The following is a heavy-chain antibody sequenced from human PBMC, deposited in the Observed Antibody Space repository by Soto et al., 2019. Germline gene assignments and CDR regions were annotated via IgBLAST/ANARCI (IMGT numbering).Heavy chain of an antibody. CDR3: ARGSSVRGMNV. CDR2: ISGTDPYM. V-gene: IGHV3-11*06. D-gene: IGHD6-13*01. Sequence: VPLVESGGGLVKPGGSLRLSCAASGFTFSDYYMSWVRQAPGKGLEWVSYISGTDPYMKYADAVRGRFTISRDNAKNSLYLQMNSLRDDDTAVYYCARGSSVRGMNVWGQGTPVTVSS. CDR1: GFTFSDYY. J-gene: IGHJ6*02.